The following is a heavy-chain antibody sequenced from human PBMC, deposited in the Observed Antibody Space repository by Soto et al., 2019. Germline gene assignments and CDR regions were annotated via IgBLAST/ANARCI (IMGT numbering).Heavy chain of an antibody. CDR2: TYYRSRWYS. J-gene: IGHJ6*02. CDR1: GDTVSSNSVS. V-gene: IGHV6-1*01. CDR3: ARSEEDSDYYYYGMDV. Sequence: PSQSLSLAFVVSGDTVSSNSVSWNCVRQSPSRVLEWLGRTYYRSRWYSDYAVSVRSRIDINADTSKNQVSLQLNSVTPEDTAVYYCARSEEDSDYYYYGMDVWGQGTTVTVSS. D-gene: IGHD2-15*01.